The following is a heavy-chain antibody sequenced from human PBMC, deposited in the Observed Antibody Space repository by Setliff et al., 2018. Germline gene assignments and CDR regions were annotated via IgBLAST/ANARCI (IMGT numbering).Heavy chain of an antibody. Sequence: SETLSLTCTVSGDSISSGYYYWAWIRQTPGKGLEWVGSLSFAGDAYYNPSLKSRVTMSLDTSKNQFSLRVKSVTAADTALYSCARDPGFRSGTWALDNWGQGTLVTVS. CDR3: ARDPGFRSGTWALDN. CDR2: LSFAGDA. CDR1: GDSISSGYYY. J-gene: IGHJ4*02. D-gene: IGHD3-16*01. V-gene: IGHV4-39*07.